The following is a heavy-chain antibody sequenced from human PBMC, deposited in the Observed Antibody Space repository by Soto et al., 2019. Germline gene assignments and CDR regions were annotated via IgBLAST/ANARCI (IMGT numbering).Heavy chain of an antibody. CDR1: GFTFSSYS. D-gene: IGHD4-17*01. V-gene: IGHV3-48*01. CDR3: AREADYVNWFDP. Sequence: EVPLVESGGGLVQPGGSLRLSCAASGFTFSSYSMNWVRQAPGKGLEWVSYISSSSSTIYYADSVKGRFTISRDNAKNSLYLQMNRLRAEDTAVYYCAREADYVNWFDPWGQGPLVAVSS. CDR2: ISSSSSTI. J-gene: IGHJ5*02.